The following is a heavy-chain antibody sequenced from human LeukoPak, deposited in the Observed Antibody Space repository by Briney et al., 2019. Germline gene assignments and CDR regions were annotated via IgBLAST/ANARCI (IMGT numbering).Heavy chain of an antibody. D-gene: IGHD3/OR15-3a*01. Sequence: GGSLRLSCAASGFTSSDYWMNWVRQAPGKGLEWVASINQDGREKYSVDSVKGQFTISRDNAKNSLYLQMNSLGAEDTAVYYCARDGVAPGLYFDYWGQGSLVTISS. V-gene: IGHV3-7*01. CDR1: GFTSSDYW. CDR2: INQDGREK. J-gene: IGHJ4*02. CDR3: ARDGVAPGLYFDY.